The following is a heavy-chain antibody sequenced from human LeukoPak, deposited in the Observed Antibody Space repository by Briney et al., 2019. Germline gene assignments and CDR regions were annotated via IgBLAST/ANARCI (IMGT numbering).Heavy chain of an antibody. Sequence: SETLSLTCTVSGDSITTDHWTWLRQPPGKGLEWIGSIQDSGRTNYNPTLQSRVTISADRSESRFSLRLNSVTTADTAVYYCARRLGLRAPFDYWGQGTLATVSS. CDR1: GDSITTDH. CDR3: ARRLGLRAPFDY. D-gene: IGHD3-16*01. CDR2: IQDSGRT. V-gene: IGHV4-59*01. J-gene: IGHJ4*02.